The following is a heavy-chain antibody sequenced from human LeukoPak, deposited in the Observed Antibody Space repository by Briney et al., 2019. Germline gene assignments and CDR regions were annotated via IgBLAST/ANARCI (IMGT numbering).Heavy chain of an antibody. CDR3: AGSSSGYDFLFDY. V-gene: IGHV1-69*05. J-gene: IGHJ4*02. D-gene: IGHD3-22*01. CDR2: IIPIFGTA. Sequence: SVKVSCKASGGTFSSYAISWVRQAPGQGLEWMGGIIPIFGTANYAQKFQGRVTITTDESTSTAYMELSSLRSEDTAVYYCAGSSSGYDFLFDYWGQGTLVTVSS. CDR1: GGTFSSYA.